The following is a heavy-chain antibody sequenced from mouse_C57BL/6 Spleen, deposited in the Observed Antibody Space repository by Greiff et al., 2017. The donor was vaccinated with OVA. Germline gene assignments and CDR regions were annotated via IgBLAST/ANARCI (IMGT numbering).Heavy chain of an antibody. Sequence: VQLQQSGAELVRPGSSVKLSCKASGYTFTSYWMDWVKQRPGQGLEWIGNIYPSDSETHYNQKFKDKATLTVDKSSSTAYMQLSSLTSEDSAVYYCARSGGYDYGFDYWGQGTTLTVSS. D-gene: IGHD2-4*01. CDR1: GYTFTSYW. J-gene: IGHJ2*01. CDR3: ARSGGYDYGFDY. CDR2: IYPSDSET. V-gene: IGHV1-61*01.